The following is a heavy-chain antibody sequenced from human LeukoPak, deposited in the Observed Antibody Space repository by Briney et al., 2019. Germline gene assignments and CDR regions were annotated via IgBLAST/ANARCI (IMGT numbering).Heavy chain of an antibody. V-gene: IGHV4-39*01. CDR1: GGSISSSSYY. J-gene: IGHJ3*01. D-gene: IGHD3-10*01. CDR2: IYYSGST. CDR3: ARQFSVDV. Sequence: SETLSLTCTISGGSISSSSYYWGWIRQPPGKGLKWIGSIYYSGSTYYNPSLKGRVTISVDTSKNQFSLKLSSVTAADMAVYYCARQFSVDVWGQGTMVTVSS.